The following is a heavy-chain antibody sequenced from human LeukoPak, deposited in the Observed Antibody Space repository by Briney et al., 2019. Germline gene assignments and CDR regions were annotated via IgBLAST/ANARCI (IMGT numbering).Heavy chain of an antibody. Sequence: SETLSLTCTVSGGSISSSSYYWGWIRQPPGKGLEWIGSIYYSGSTYYNPSLKSRVTISVDTSKNQFSLKLSSVTAADTAVYYCARATRYSSGWTSFDYWGQGTLVTVSS. CDR2: IYYSGST. CDR3: ARATRYSSGWTSFDY. V-gene: IGHV4-39*01. CDR1: GGSISSSSYY. J-gene: IGHJ4*02. D-gene: IGHD6-19*01.